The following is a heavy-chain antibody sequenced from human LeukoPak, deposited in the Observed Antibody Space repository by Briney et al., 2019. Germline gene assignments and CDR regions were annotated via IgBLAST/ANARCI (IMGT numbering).Heavy chain of an antibody. CDR1: GFTASSNY. V-gene: IGHV3-53*01. D-gene: IGHD3-10*01. CDR2: IYSGVST. Sequence: GGSLRLSCAASGFTASSNYMSWVRQAPGKGLEWVSVIYSGVSTYYADSVKGRFTISRDNSKNTLYLQMNSLRAEDTAVYYCARVSGDYVKYWGQGTLVTVSS. CDR3: ARVSGDYVKY. J-gene: IGHJ4*02.